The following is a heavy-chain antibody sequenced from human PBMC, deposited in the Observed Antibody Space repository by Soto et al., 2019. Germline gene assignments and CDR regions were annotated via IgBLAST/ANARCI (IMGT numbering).Heavy chain of an antibody. Sequence: QVQLVQSGAEVKKPGSSVKVSCKASGGTFSSYAISWVRQAPGQGLEWMGGIIPIFGTANYAQKIQGRVTITEDESTSTAYMEMSSLRYEETAVYYCASPVCGSSHQNSEYYFDYWGQGNLVTVSS. CDR1: GGTFSSYA. J-gene: IGHJ4*02. D-gene: IGHD2-2*01. CDR2: IIPIFGTA. V-gene: IGHV1-69*01. CDR3: ASPVCGSSHQNSEYYFDY.